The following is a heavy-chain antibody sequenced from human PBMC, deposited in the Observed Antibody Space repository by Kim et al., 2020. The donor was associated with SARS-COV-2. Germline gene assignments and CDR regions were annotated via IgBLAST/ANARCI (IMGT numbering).Heavy chain of an antibody. D-gene: IGHD6-19*01. Sequence: GGSLRLSCAASGFTFSNYAMSWVRQAPGKGLEWVSVISVSGGTTHYADSVKGRFTISRDNSKNTLHLQMNSLRAEDTAVYYCASPGGSGWYMYWGQGTLV. V-gene: IGHV3-23*01. CDR2: ISVSGGTT. CDR3: ASPGGSGWYMY. CDR1: GFTFSNYA. J-gene: IGHJ4*02.